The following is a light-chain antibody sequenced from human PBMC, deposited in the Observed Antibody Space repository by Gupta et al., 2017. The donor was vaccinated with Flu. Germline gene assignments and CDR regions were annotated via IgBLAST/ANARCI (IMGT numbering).Light chain of an antibody. CDR2: AAS. V-gene: IGKV1-39*01. CDR1: QSISSY. J-gene: IGKJ1*01. CDR3: QQTHSTPPT. Sequence: PSSLSASVGDRVTITCRASQSISSYLNWYQQKPGKAPKLLIYAASSLQSGVPSRFSGSGSGTDFTLTISSLQPEDFATYYCQQTHSTPPTFGQGTKVEIK.